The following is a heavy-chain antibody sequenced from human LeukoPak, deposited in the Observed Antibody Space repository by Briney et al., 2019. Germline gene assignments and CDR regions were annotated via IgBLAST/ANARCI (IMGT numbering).Heavy chain of an antibody. D-gene: IGHD2-21*01. CDR1: GFTFSNFW. CDR2: INSDGSNT. Sequence: GGSLRLSCAASGFTFSNFWMHWVRQAPGKGLVWVSQINSDGSNTKYADSVKGRFTISRDNAKNTLYLQMNGLRAGDTAVYYCLRSGDYGNWGYWGQGTLVTVSS. V-gene: IGHV3-74*03. J-gene: IGHJ4*02. CDR3: LRSGDYGNWGY.